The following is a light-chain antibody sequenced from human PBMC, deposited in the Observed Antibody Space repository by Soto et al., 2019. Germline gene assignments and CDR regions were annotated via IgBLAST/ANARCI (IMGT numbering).Light chain of an antibody. CDR2: GAS. J-gene: IGKJ1*01. V-gene: IGKV3-20*01. Sequence: PGDRATLSCRASQSLDRNSLAWYQQKPGQPPRLLIHGASRRAAGIPDRFSGSGSGTDFALTITRLEAADFAVYYCHQYNTFWTFGQGTKVDIK. CDR1: QSLDRNS. CDR3: HQYNTFWT.